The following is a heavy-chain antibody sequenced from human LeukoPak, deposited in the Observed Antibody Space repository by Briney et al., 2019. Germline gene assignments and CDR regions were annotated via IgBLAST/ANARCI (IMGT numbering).Heavy chain of an antibody. CDR3: ARGEDYYDSSGYYYDFDY. D-gene: IGHD3-22*01. CDR1: GFTFSSYS. Sequence: GGSLRLSCAASGFTFSSYSMNWVRQAPGKGLEWVSSISSSSSYIYYADSVKGRFTISRDNAKNSLYLQMNSLRAEDTAVYYCARGEDYYDSSGYYYDFDYWGQGTWSPSPQ. J-gene: IGHJ4*02. CDR2: ISSSSSYI. V-gene: IGHV3-21*01.